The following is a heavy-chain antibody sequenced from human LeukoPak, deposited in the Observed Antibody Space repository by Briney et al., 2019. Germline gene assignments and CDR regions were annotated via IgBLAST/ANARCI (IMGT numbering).Heavy chain of an antibody. CDR2: IRYDGSNK. CDR3: AMPISYSRHNYYDSSGPPGY. Sequence: PGGSLRLSCAASGFTFSSYGMHWVRQAPGKGLEWVAFIRYDGSNKYYADSVKGRFTISRDNSKNTLYLQMNSLRAEDTAVYYCAMPISYSRHNYYDSSGPPGYWGQGTLVTVSS. V-gene: IGHV3-30*02. D-gene: IGHD3-22*01. J-gene: IGHJ4*02. CDR1: GFTFSSYG.